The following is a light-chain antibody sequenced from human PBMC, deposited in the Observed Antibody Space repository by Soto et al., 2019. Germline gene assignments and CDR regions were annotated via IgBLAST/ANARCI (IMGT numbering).Light chain of an antibody. J-gene: IGKJ1*01. CDR2: DAS. Sequence: DIQMTQSPSTLSASLGDRVASTCRARQSISSWLAWYQQKPGKAPKLLIYDASILESGVPSRFSGSGSGTEFTLTISSLQPDDFATYYCQQYDNWWTFGQGTKVDI. CDR3: QQYDNWWT. CDR1: QSISSW. V-gene: IGKV1-5*01.